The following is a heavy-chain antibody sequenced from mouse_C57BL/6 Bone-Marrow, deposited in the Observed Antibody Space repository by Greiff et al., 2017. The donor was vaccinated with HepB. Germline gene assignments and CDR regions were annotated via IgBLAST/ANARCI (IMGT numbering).Heavy chain of an antibody. V-gene: IGHV1-59*01. CDR1: GYTFTSYW. J-gene: IGHJ2*01. CDR2: IDPSDSYT. Sequence: VQLQQPGAELVRPGPSVKLSCKASGYTFTSYWMHWVKQRPGQGLEWIGVIDPSDSYTNYNQKFKGKATLTVDTSSSTAYMQLSSLTSEDSAVYYCARGEDYGYWGQGTTLTVSS. CDR3: ARGEDYGY.